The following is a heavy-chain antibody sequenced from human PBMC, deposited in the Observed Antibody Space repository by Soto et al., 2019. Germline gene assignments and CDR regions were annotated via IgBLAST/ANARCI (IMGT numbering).Heavy chain of an antibody. V-gene: IGHV3-9*01. D-gene: IGHD2-2*02. Sequence: GGSLRLSCAASGFTFDDYAMHWVRQAPGKGLEWVSGISWNSGSIGYADSVKGRFTISRDNAKNSLYLQMNSLRAEDTALYYCAKSGGDCSSTSCHKSYYYYYYMDVWGKGTTVTVSS. J-gene: IGHJ6*03. CDR2: ISWNSGSI. CDR1: GFTFDDYA. CDR3: AKSGGDCSSTSCHKSYYYYYYMDV.